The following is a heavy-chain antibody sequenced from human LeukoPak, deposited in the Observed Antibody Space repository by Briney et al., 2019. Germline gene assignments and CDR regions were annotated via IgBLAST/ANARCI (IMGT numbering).Heavy chain of an antibody. D-gene: IGHD6-13*01. CDR3: ARDKARQQLVGNWFDP. V-gene: IGHV3-21*01. J-gene: IGHJ5*02. CDR2: ISSSSYI. Sequence: GGSLRLSCAASGFTFSSYSMNWVRQAPGKGLEWVSSISSSSYIYYADSVKGRFTISRDNAKNSLYLQMNSLRAEDTAVYYCARDKARQQLVGNWFDPWGQGTLVTVSS. CDR1: GFTFSSYS.